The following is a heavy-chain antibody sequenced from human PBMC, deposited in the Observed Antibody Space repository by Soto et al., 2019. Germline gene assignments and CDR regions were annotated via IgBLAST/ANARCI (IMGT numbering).Heavy chain of an antibody. J-gene: IGHJ4*02. D-gene: IGHD3-10*01. CDR3: AREKGKAGFDY. CDR2: ISYDGSNK. CDR1: GFTFTTYA. Sequence: QEQLVESGGGMVQPGRSLRLSCAASGFTFTTYAMHWVRQAPGKGLEWVAVISYDGSNKYYADSVKGRFTISRDNSKNTLYLQMNSLRAEDTAVYYCAREKGKAGFDYWGQGTLVTVSS. V-gene: IGHV3-30-3*01.